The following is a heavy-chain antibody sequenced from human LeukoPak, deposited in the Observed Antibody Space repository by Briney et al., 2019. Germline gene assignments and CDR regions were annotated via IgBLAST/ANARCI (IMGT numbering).Heavy chain of an antibody. CDR2: ISYDGSNK. J-gene: IGHJ4*02. CDR1: GFTFSSYA. V-gene: IGHV3-30*04. CDR3: ARSSYCSGGSCYSAHY. D-gene: IGHD2-15*01. Sequence: PGRSLRLSCAASGFTFSSYAMHWARQAPGKGLEWVALISYDGSNKYYADSVKGRFTISRDNSKNTLYLQMNSLRAEDTAVYNCARSSYCSGGSCYSAHYWGQGTLVTVSS.